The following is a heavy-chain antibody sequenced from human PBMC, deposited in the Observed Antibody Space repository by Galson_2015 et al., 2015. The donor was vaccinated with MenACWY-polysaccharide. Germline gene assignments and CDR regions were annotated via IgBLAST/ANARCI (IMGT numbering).Heavy chain of an antibody. CDR2: ISGSGDST. CDR1: GFTFSSYA. V-gene: IGHV3-23*01. D-gene: IGHD3-22*01. CDR3: AKPYYYDSSGYYFWAGNRPRGYYFDY. J-gene: IGHJ4*02. Sequence: SLRLSCAASGFTFSSYAMSWVRQAPGKGLEWVSAISGSGDSTYYADSVKGRFTISRDNSKNTLYLQMNSLRAEDTAVYYCAKPYYYDSSGYYFWAGNRPRGYYFDYWGQGTLVTVSS.